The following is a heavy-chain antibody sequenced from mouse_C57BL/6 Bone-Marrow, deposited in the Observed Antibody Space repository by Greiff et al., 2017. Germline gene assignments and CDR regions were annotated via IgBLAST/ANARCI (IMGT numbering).Heavy chain of an antibody. CDR1: GYTFTSYW. Sequence: QVQLQQPGAELVKPGASVKLSCKASGYTFTSYWMQWVKQRPGQGLEWIGEIDPSDSYTNYNQKFKGKATLTVDTSSSTAYMQLSSLTSEDSAVYYCARGTERRFADWGQGTLVTVSA. V-gene: IGHV1-50*01. D-gene: IGHD4-1*01. CDR2: IDPSDSYT. CDR3: ARGTERRFAD. J-gene: IGHJ3*01.